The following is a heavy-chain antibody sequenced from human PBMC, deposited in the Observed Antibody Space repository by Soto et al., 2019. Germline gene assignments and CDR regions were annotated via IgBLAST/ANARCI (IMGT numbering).Heavy chain of an antibody. V-gene: IGHV3-74*01. CDR2: INSDGSST. J-gene: IGHJ5*02. CDR1: GFTLSSNR. CDR3: ARETGGYCSSTSCFFGQNWFDP. D-gene: IGHD2-2*01. Sequence: PERALRRTCVAPGFTLSSNRMHWVRQAPGKGLVWVSRINSDGSSTSYADSVKGRFTISRDNAKNTLYLQMNSLRAEDTAVYYCARETGGYCSSTSCFFGQNWFDPWGQGTLVTVSS.